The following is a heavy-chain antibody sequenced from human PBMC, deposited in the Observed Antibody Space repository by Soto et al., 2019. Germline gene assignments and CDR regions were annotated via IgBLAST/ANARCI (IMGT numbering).Heavy chain of an antibody. D-gene: IGHD3-3*02. V-gene: IGHV4-39*01. CDR2: IYYSGST. J-gene: IGHJ6*02. CDR1: GGSISSSSYY. Sequence: PSETLSLSCTVSGGSISSSSYYWGWIRQPPGKGLEWIGSIYYSGSTYYNPSLKSRVTISVDTSKNQFSLKLSSVTAADTAVYYCARQWGYRIFGVVITYGMDVWGQGTTVTVSS. CDR3: ARQWGYRIFGVVITYGMDV.